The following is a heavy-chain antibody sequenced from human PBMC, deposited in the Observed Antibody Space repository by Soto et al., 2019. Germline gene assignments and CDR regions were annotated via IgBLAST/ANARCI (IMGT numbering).Heavy chain of an antibody. CDR2: ITDNGGST. D-gene: IGHD3-10*01. V-gene: IGHV3-23*04. CDR1: GFTFRNNV. Sequence: EVQLVESGGGLVQPGGSLRLSCAASGFTFRNNVMNWVRQAPGRGLEWVSAITDNGGSTYYADSVKGRCTISRDNSKNKLYLQMHRLRAEDTAVYYCANEVYGAARGGMDAWGQGTTVTVSS. CDR3: ANEVYGAARGGMDA. J-gene: IGHJ6*02.